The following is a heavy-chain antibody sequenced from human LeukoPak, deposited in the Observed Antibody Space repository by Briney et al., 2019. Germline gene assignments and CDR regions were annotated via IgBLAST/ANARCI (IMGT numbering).Heavy chain of an antibody. CDR2: ISSDGSST. D-gene: IGHD3-22*01. CDR3: ARGGHHYHSSGYYGGTNFDY. CDR1: GFTFSSYW. Sequence: PGGALRLSCAASGFTFSSYWMHWVRQDPGKGLVWVSRISSDGSSTSYADSVKGRFTISRDNAKNTLYLQMNRLRAEDTALYYCARGGHHYHSSGYYGGTNFDYWGQGTLVTVSS. V-gene: IGHV3-74*01. J-gene: IGHJ4*02.